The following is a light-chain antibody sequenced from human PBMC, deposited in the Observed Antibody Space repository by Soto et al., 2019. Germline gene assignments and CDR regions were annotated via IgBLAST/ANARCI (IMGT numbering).Light chain of an antibody. J-gene: IGKJ1*01. CDR1: QSVSSN. CDR2: GAF. Sequence: IVMTHSPATLSVSPGERATLSCRASQSVSSNLAWYQQKPGQAPRLLIYGAFTRATGIPARFSGIGSGTEFTITISSLQSEDFAVYYCQQYNNWPPWTFGQGTTVDIK. CDR3: QQYNNWPPWT. V-gene: IGKV3-15*01.